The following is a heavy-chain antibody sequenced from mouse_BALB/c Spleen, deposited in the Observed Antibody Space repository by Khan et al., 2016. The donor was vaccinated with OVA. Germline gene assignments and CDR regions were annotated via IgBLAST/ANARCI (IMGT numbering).Heavy chain of an antibody. J-gene: IGHJ2*01. CDR3: ARGNYYGDYFDY. D-gene: IGHD1-1*01. CDR1: GYSITSGYA. Sequence: EVKLLESGPGLVKPSQSLSLTCTVTGYSITSGYAWNWIRQFPGNKLEWMGYISYSGGTSYNPSLKSRISITRDTSKNQFFLQLNSVTTEDTATYYCARGNYYGDYFDYWGQGTMLTVSA. CDR2: ISYSGGT. V-gene: IGHV3-2*02.